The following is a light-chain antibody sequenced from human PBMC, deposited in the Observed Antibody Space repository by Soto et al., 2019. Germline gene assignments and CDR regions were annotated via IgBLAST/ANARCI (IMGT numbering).Light chain of an antibody. CDR2: GAS. CDR1: QSVSSSY. J-gene: IGKJ4*01. Sequence: EIVLTQSPGTVSLSPGERATLSCRASQSVSSSYLAWYQQKPGQPPRLLIYGASSRATGIPDRFSGSGSGTDFTLTVSRLEPEDFAVYYCQQYATSPPTFGGGTEVEIK. CDR3: QQYATSPPT. V-gene: IGKV3-20*01.